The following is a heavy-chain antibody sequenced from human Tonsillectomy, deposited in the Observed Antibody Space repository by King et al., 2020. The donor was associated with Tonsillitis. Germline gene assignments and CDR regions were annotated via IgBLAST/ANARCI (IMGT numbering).Heavy chain of an antibody. CDR1: GGTLSNYA. V-gene: IGHV1-69*06. CDR2: IIPIFGTA. D-gene: IGHD2-15*01. J-gene: IGHJ5*02. Sequence: QLVQSGAEVKKPGSSVKVSCKASGGTLSNYAITWVRQAPGQGLDWMGGIIPIFGTADYAQKFLVRVTITADKSTSTAYMELSSLRSDDTAVYYCARGKCSNGSCYDWFDPWGQGTLVTVSS. CDR3: ARGKCSNGSCYDWFDP.